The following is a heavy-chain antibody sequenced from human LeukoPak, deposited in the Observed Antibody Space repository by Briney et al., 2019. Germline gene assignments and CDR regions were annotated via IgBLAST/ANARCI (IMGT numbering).Heavy chain of an antibody. CDR2: IIPIFGTA. J-gene: IGHJ4*02. CDR3: ASGRMGMPAVY. Sequence: SVMVSCKASGGTFSSYAISWVRQAPGQGLEWMGGIIPIFGTANYAQKFQGRVTITTDESTSTAYMELSSLRSEDTAVYYCASGRMGMPAVYWGQGTLVTVSS. V-gene: IGHV1-69*05. CDR1: GGTFSSYA. D-gene: IGHD7-27*01.